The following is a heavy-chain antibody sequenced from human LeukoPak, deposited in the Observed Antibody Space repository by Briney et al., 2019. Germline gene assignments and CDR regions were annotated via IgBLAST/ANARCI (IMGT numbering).Heavy chain of an antibody. CDR3: ARHSTAYDSSGFEDH. Sequence: PSETLSLTCTVSGGSISSSSYYWGWIRQPPGKGLEWIGSIYYSGSTYYNPSLKSRVTISVDTSKNQFSLKLSSVTAADTAVYYCARHSTAYDSSGFEDHWGQGTLVTVSS. CDR1: GGSISSSSYY. CDR2: IYYSGST. V-gene: IGHV4-39*01. D-gene: IGHD3-22*01. J-gene: IGHJ4*02.